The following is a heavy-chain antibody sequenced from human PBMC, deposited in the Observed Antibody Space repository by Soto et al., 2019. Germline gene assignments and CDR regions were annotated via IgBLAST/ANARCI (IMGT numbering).Heavy chain of an antibody. Sequence: QILLQESGPGLVKPSETLSLSCAVAGASVNSPPYSWTWVRQAPGKGLESIGYVPNSGSTKYDPSFQSRVSISLDTSKNHFSLRLTTVTAADAAVYYCLPADYGRIVDYLGQGTLVSVSS. V-gene: IGHV4-61*03. CDR3: LPADYGRIVDY. CDR2: VPNSGST. D-gene: IGHD4-17*01. CDR1: GASVNSPPYS. J-gene: IGHJ4*02.